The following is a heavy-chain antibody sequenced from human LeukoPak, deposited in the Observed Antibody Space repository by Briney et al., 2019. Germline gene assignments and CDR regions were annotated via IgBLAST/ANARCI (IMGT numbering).Heavy chain of an antibody. CDR2: IYSSVST. CDR3: ARGPLEWLRMSSWFDP. CDR1: GGSISSYY. V-gene: IGHV4-4*07. Sequence: PSETLSLTCTVSGGSISSYYWSWIRQPAGKGLEWIGRIYSSVSTNYNPSLKSRVTMSVDTSKNQFSLKLSSVTAADTAVYYCARGPLEWLRMSSWFDPWGQGTLVTVSS. D-gene: IGHD5-12*01. J-gene: IGHJ5*02.